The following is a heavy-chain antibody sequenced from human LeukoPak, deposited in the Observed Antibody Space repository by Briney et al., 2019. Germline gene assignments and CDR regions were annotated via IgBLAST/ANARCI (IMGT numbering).Heavy chain of an antibody. Sequence: SQTLSLTCTVSGGSISSGSYYWSWIRQPAGKGLEWIGRIYTSGSTNYNPSLKSRVTISVDTSKNQFSLKLSSVTAADTAVYYCARLAPVLLGTLGYFQHWGQGTLVTVSS. CDR1: GGSISSGSYY. V-gene: IGHV4-61*02. D-gene: IGHD3-10*01. CDR2: IYTSGST. J-gene: IGHJ1*01. CDR3: ARLAPVLLGTLGYFQH.